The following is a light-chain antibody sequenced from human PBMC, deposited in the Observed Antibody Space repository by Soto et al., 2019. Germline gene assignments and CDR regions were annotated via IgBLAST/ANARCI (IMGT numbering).Light chain of an antibody. Sequence: DIQMTQSPSSVSASVGDRVTITCRASQGVSGWLAWYQQKPGKAPKLLIYSVSSLQSGVPARFSGSGSGTDCARTISSLQPDDFATYYCQQANGFPVAFGGGTRVEIK. CDR1: QGVSGW. V-gene: IGKV1-12*01. CDR3: QQANGFPVA. CDR2: SVS. J-gene: IGKJ4*01.